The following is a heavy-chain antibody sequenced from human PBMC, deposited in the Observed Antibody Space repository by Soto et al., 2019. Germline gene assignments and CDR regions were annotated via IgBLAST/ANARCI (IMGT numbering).Heavy chain of an antibody. CDR1: GFTFSSYA. D-gene: IGHD6-6*01. Sequence: QVQLVESGGGVVQPGRSLRLSCAASGFTFSSYAMHWVRQAPGKGLEWVAVISYDGSNKYYADSVKGRFTISRDNSKNTRHLPRNSLRAEDTAVYYCARDGPEYSSSLSYYGMDVWGQGTTVTVSS. J-gene: IGHJ6*02. V-gene: IGHV3-30-3*01. CDR2: ISYDGSNK. CDR3: ARDGPEYSSSLSYYGMDV.